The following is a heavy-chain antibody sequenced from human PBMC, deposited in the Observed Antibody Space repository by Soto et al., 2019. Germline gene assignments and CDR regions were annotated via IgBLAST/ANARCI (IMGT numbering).Heavy chain of an antibody. V-gene: IGHV3-23*01. J-gene: IGHJ3*02. CDR2: ISGSGGST. CDR3: AKTEARELRYAHDAFDI. CDR1: GFTFSSYA. Sequence: GGSLRLSCAASGFTFSSYAMSWVRQAPGKGLEWVSAISGSGGSTYYADSVKGRFTISRDNSKNTLYLQMNSLRAEDTAVYYCAKTEARELRYAHDAFDIWGQGTMVTVSS. D-gene: IGHD1-26*01.